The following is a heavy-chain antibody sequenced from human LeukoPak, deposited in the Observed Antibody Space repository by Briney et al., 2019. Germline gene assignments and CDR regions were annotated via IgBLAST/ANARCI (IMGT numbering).Heavy chain of an antibody. CDR2: IYNSGST. V-gene: IGHV4-34*01. CDR1: GGPFSGSN. J-gene: IGHJ4*02. CDR3: VRAYDY. Sequence: PSETLSLTCAVYGGPFSGSNWSWIRQPPGKGLEWIGEIYNSGSTIYNPSLKSRVTISVDKSKNQFSLNLISVTAADTAVYYCVRAYDYWGQGTLVTVSS.